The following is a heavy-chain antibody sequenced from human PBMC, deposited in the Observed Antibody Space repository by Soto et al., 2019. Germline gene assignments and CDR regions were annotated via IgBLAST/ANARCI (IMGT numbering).Heavy chain of an antibody. J-gene: IGHJ4*02. D-gene: IGHD3-22*01. V-gene: IGHV4-31*03. Sequence: LSLNCIDLGGCSIIENNYWSWIRQPPGKGLEWIGYIYYTGSTDSNPSLKSRVSISLDTSKNQFSLKLSSVTAADTAVYYCAGGTIAYYYNLDYWGQGTLVTVSS. CDR3: AGGTIAYYYNLDY. CDR1: GGCSIIENNY. CDR2: IYYTGST.